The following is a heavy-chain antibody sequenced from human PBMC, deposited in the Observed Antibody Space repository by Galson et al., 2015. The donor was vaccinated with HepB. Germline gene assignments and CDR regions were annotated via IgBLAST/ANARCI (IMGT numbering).Heavy chain of an antibody. Sequence: SLRLSCAASGFTFSSYGMHWVRQAPGKGLEWVAVISYDGSNKYYADSVKGRFTISRDNSKNTLYLQMNSLRAEDTAVYYCANGLSSGYWSKGLPEYFQHWGQGTLVTVSS. J-gene: IGHJ1*01. D-gene: IGHD3-22*01. CDR3: ANGLSSGYWSKGLPEYFQH. V-gene: IGHV3-30*18. CDR2: ISYDGSNK. CDR1: GFTFSSYG.